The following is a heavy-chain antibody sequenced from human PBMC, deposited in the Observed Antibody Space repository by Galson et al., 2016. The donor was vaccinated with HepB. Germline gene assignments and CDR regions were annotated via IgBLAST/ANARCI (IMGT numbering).Heavy chain of an antibody. CDR3: ARQRSNYGMDV. V-gene: IGHV5-51*01. D-gene: IGHD6-13*01. Sequence: QSGAEVKKPGESLKISCKTSGFSFATHWIAWVRQMPGKGLEWMGIIYAGDSETRYSPPFQGQVTIPLDKSTAVAYLQWNSLKASDSAMYYCARQRSNYGMDVWGQGTTVTVSS. CDR1: GFSFATHW. J-gene: IGHJ6*02. CDR2: IYAGDSET.